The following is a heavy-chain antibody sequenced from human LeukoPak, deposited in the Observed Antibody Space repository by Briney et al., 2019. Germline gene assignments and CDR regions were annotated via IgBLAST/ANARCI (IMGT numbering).Heavy chain of an antibody. CDR1: GFTFSSYS. CDR3: ARDRRAFEGYGMDV. V-gene: IGHV3-21*01. Sequence: AGGSLRLSCAASGFTFSSYSMNWVRQAPGKGLEWVSSINSSSSYIYYADSVKGRFAISRDNAKNSLYLQMNSLRAEDTAVYYCARDRRAFEGYGMDVWGQGTTVTVSS. CDR2: INSSSSYI. J-gene: IGHJ6*02. D-gene: IGHD2/OR15-2a*01.